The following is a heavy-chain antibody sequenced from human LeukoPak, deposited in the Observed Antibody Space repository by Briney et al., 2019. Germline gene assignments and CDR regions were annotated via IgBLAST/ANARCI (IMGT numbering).Heavy chain of an antibody. CDR2: IIPIFGIA. V-gene: IGHV1-69*04. D-gene: IGHD4-23*01. J-gene: IGHJ6*04. CDR1: GAIFSSYA. Sequence: GASVKLSCKASGAIFSSYAISWVRQAPGQGLEWMGRIIPIFGIANYAQKFQGRVTITADKSTSTAYMELSSLRSEDTAVYYCASRAYGGVRGNSTYYYGMDVWGKGTTVTVSS. CDR3: ASRAYGGVRGNSTYYYGMDV.